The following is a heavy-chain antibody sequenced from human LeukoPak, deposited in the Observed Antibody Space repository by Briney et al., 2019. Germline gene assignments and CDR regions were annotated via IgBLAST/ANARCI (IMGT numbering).Heavy chain of an antibody. CDR3: ARESGYSYGYWYYYYMDV. D-gene: IGHD5-18*01. Sequence: ASVKVSCKASGYTFTSYYMHWVRQAPGQGLEWMGIINPSGGSTSYAQKFQGRVTMTTDTSTSTAYMELRSLRSDDTAVYYCARESGYSYGYWYYYYMDVWGKGTTVTVSS. J-gene: IGHJ6*03. CDR2: INPSGGST. CDR1: GYTFTSYY. V-gene: IGHV1-46*01.